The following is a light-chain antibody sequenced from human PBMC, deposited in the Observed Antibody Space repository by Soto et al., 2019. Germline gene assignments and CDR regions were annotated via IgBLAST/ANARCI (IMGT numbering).Light chain of an antibody. CDR1: QSISYW. Sequence: DIQMTQSPSTLSASVGDRVTITCRASQSISYWLAWYQQKPGKAPKLLIYTASSLESGVPSRFGGSGSGTEFTLTISSLQPDDFATYYCQQDNTYSGLTFGGGTKVEIK. CDR2: TAS. CDR3: QQDNTYSGLT. V-gene: IGKV1-5*03. J-gene: IGKJ4*01.